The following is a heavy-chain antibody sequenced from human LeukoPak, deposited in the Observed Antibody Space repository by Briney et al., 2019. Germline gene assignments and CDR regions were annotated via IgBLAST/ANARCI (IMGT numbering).Heavy chain of an antibody. V-gene: IGHV3-21*01. CDR1: GFTFSSYA. D-gene: IGHD3-10*01. CDR2: ISSSSSYI. J-gene: IGHJ4*02. Sequence: GGSLRLSCAASGFTFSSYAMSWVRQAPGKGLEWVSSISSSSSYIYYADSVKGRFTISRDNAKNSLYLQMNSLRAEDTAVYYCASIPYGSGTDYFDYWGQGTLVTVSS. CDR3: ASIPYGSGTDYFDY.